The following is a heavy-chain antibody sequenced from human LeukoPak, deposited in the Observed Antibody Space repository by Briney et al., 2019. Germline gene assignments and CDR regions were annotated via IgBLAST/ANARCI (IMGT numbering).Heavy chain of an antibody. V-gene: IGHV3-15*01. CDR2: IKSKSDGGTT. J-gene: IGHJ4*02. CDR1: GFTFSNAW. CDR3: TTAPSNGDYSIDY. Sequence: GGSLRLSCAASGFTFSNAWMSWVRQAPGKGLEWVGRIKSKSDGGTTDYAAPVKGRFTISRDDSKNTLYLQMNSLKTEDTAVNYCTTAPSNGDYSIDYWGQGPLVTVSS. D-gene: IGHD4-17*01.